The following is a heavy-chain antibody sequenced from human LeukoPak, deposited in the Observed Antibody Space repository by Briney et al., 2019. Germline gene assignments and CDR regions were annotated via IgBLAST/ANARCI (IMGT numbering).Heavy chain of an antibody. Sequence: SETLSLTCDVSGGSVTSTNWWTWVRQPPGKGLEWIGEVHLDGRTNYNPSLKSRLIMSVDLAENHISLKLTSVTAADTAVYYCAREGGFYRPLDYSGQGTLVTVSS. CDR1: GGSVTSTNW. J-gene: IGHJ4*02. V-gene: IGHV4-4*02. CDR3: AREGGFYRPLDY. D-gene: IGHD3-3*01. CDR2: VHLDGRT.